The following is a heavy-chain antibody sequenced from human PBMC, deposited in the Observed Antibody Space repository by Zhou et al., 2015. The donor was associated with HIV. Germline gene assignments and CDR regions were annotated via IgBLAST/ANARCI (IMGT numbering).Heavy chain of an antibody. CDR2: ISANNGQT. Sequence: QVHLVQSGAEVKKPGASVKVSCKASDYTFTNYGITWVRQAPGQGLEWMGWISANNGQTKYAQKFQGRVTMTTDTPTSTAYMELRSLKSDDTAVYYCARDHASGSYYFDYWGQGTLVTVSS. J-gene: IGHJ4*02. D-gene: IGHD1-26*01. CDR1: DYTFTNYG. V-gene: IGHV1-18*01. CDR3: ARDHASGSYYFDY.